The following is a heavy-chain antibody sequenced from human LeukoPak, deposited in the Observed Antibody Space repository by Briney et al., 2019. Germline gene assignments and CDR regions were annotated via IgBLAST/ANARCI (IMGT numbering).Heavy chain of an antibody. V-gene: IGHV3-23*01. J-gene: IGHJ6*03. CDR3: XXXXXXXXXXXYYYYYYYMDV. CDR2: ISGSGGST. Sequence: CAXSXFTFXXYGMSWVRQAPGKGLEWVSAISGSGGSTYYADSVKGRFTISRDNXKNTLYLQMNSLRAEDTAVYYCXXXXXXXXXXXYYYYYYYMDVWGKGTTVTISS. CDR1: XFTFXXYG.